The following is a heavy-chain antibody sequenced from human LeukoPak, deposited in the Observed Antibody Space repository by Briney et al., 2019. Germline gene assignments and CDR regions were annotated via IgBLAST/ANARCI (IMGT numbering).Heavy chain of an antibody. J-gene: IGHJ5*02. CDR1: GDSSSYY. D-gene: IGHD4/OR15-4a*01. CDR2: IYESGTT. V-gene: IGHV4-4*08. CDR3: ANLAGANRFDP. Sequence: SETLSLTCTVSGDSSSYYGSWIRQPPGKGVEWIGYIYESGTTNYNHSLKNRVSISVDTSRKQISLQLSSVTAADTAVSYCANLAGANRFDPWGQGTLVTVTS.